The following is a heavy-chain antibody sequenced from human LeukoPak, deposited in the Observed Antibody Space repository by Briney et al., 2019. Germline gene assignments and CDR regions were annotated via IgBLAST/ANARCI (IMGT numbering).Heavy chain of an antibody. J-gene: IGHJ6*03. D-gene: IGHD1-7*01. CDR1: GFTFSSYA. CDR3: AKGQLELDYYYYYMDV. V-gene: IGHV3-23*01. Sequence: GGSLRLSCAASGFTFSSYAMSWVRQALGKGLEWVSAISGSGGSTYYADSVKGRFTISRDNSKNTLYLQMNSLRAEDAAVYYCAKGQLELDYYYYYMDVWGKGTTVTVSS. CDR2: ISGSGGST.